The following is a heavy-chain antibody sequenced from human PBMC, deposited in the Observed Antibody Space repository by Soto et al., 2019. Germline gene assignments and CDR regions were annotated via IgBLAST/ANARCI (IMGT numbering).Heavy chain of an antibody. Sequence: GGSLRLSCAASGFTFSDYAMSWVRQAPGKGLEWVSTLSGSDTHYADSVKGRFTISRDNSMNTLYLQLNGLRAEDTAIYYCAKNPYFTSYYHMDVWGRGTTVTVSS. D-gene: IGHD2-21*01. J-gene: IGHJ6*03. CDR1: GFTFSDYA. CDR2: LSGSDT. CDR3: AKNPYFTSYYHMDV. V-gene: IGHV3-23*01.